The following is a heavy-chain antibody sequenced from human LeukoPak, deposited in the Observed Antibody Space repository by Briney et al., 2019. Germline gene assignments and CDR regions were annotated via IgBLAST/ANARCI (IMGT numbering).Heavy chain of an antibody. CDR1: GGSINSNNYY. D-gene: IGHD3-3*01. J-gene: IGHJ4*02. V-gene: IGHV4-39*01. CDR3: QSRYLEWLLEY. CDR2: IYSSGSA. Sequence: SETLSLTCTVSGGSINSNNYYWGWVRQPPGKGLEWIGSIYSSGSAYYNPSLKSRVTISVDTSKNQFSLRLSSVTAADTAVYYCQSRYLEWLLEYWGQGTLVTVSS.